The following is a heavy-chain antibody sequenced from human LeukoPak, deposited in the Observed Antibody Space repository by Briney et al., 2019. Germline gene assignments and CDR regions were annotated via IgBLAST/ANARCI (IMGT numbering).Heavy chain of an antibody. CDR3: ARHGGSSYGSYYFDF. J-gene: IGHJ4*02. CDR2: IYYSGST. Sequence: SETLSLTCTVSGGSISSSSYYWGWIRQPPGRGLEWIGTIYYSGSTYYNPSLKSRVTISVDTSKNQFSLKLSSVTAADTAVYYCARHGGSSYGSYYFDFWGQGTLVTVSS. CDR1: GGSISSSSYY. V-gene: IGHV4-39*01. D-gene: IGHD5-18*01.